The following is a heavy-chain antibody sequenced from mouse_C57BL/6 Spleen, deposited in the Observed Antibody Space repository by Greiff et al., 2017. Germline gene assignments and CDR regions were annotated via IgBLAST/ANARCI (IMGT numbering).Heavy chain of an antibody. CDR1: GFNFNDYY. Sequence: EVQLQQSGAELVKPGASVKLSCKASGFNFNDYYMHWVKQRTEQGLEWIGRIDPEDGETKYAPKFQGKATITADTSSNTAYLQLSSLTSEDTAVYYCASHYYGSSDIAYWGQGTLVTVSA. J-gene: IGHJ3*01. CDR2: IDPEDGET. V-gene: IGHV14-2*01. D-gene: IGHD1-1*01. CDR3: ASHYYGSSDIAY.